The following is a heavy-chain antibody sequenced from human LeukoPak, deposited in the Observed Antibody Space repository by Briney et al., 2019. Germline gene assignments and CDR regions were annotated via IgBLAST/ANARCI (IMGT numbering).Heavy chain of an antibody. Sequence: GGSLRLSCAASGFTFDDYGMSWGRQAPGKGLEWVSGINWNGGSTVYADSVKGRFTISRDNATNSLFLQMNSLRAEDTALYYCARDLYSRSWYFVSPGGYWGQGTLVTVSS. J-gene: IGHJ4*02. V-gene: IGHV3-20*04. CDR1: GFTFDDYG. CDR3: ARDLYSRSWYFVSPGGY. D-gene: IGHD6-13*01. CDR2: INWNGGST.